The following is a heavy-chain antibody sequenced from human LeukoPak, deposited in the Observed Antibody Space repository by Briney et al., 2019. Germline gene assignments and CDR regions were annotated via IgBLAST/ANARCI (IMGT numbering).Heavy chain of an antibody. CDR1: GFTFSSYS. CDR2: ISSSSSTI. D-gene: IGHD4-17*01. J-gene: IGHJ3*02. V-gene: IGHV3-48*04. Sequence: PGGSLRLSCAASGFTFSSYSMNWVRQAPGKGLEWVSYISSSSSTIYYADSVKGRFTISRDNAKNSLYLQMNSLRAEDTAVYYCATSLIDHDCGDYGAFDIWGQGTMVTVSS. CDR3: ATSLIDHDCGDYGAFDI.